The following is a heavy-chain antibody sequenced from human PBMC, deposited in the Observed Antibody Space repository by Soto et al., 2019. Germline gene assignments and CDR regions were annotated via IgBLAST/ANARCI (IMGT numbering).Heavy chain of an antibody. D-gene: IGHD1-26*01. V-gene: IGHV1-2*04. Sequence: QVQLVQSGAEVKEPGASVKVSCKASGYTFTGYHIHWVRQAPGQGLEWMGWINTNSGDTNYAQNFQGWVTMTRDTSIHTAYVELGRLRSDDTAVYYCARWVGASNWFDLWGQGTLVTVSS. CDR3: ARWVGASNWFDL. J-gene: IGHJ5*02. CDR1: GYTFTGYH. CDR2: INTNSGDT.